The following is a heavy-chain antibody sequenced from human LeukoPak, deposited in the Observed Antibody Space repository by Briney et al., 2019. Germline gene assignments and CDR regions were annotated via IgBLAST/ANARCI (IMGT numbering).Heavy chain of an antibody. CDR2: INWNGGST. Sequence: PGGSLRLSCAASGFTFDDYGMSWVRQATGKGLEWVTGINWNGGSTVYADSVKGRFTIYRDNAKNSLYLQMNSLRAEDTALYYCASLHGGWGTVTEFDYWGQGTLVTVSS. V-gene: IGHV3-20*04. J-gene: IGHJ4*02. CDR1: GFTFDDYG. D-gene: IGHD4-17*01. CDR3: ASLHGGWGTVTEFDY.